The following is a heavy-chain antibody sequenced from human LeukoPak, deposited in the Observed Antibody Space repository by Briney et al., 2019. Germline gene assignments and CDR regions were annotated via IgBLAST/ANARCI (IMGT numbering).Heavy chain of an antibody. CDR2: IYYSGST. CDR1: GGSISSGGYY. D-gene: IGHD5-18*01. CDR3: ARTRNLWLESNWYFDL. J-gene: IGHJ2*01. Sequence: SETLPLTCTVSGGSISSGGYYWSWIRQHPGKGLEWIGYIYYSGSTYYNPSLKSRVTISVDTSKNQFSLKLSSVTAADTAVYYCARTRNLWLESNWYFDLWGRGTLVTVSS. V-gene: IGHV4-31*03.